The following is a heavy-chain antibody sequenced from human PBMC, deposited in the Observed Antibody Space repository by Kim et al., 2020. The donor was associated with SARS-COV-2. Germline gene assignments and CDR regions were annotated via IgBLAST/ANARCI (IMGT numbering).Heavy chain of an antibody. J-gene: IGHJ4*02. D-gene: IGHD6-13*01. CDR1: GFIFDDYA. V-gene: IGHV3-9*01. Sequence: GGSLRLSCAASGFIFDDYAMHWVRQAPGKGLEWVSGISWSSGSIGYADSVKGRFTISRDNAKNSLYLQMNSLRAEDTALYYCAKDIGSSSWYPDYWGQGTLVTVSS. CDR3: AKDIGSSSWYPDY. CDR2: ISWSSGSI.